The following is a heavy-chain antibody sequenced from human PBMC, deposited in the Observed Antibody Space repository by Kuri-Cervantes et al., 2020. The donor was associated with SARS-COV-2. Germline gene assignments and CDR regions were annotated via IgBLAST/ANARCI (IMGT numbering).Heavy chain of an antibody. Sequence: AGSLTLSCAASGFTFSDYYMSWIRQAPGKGLEWVSYISSSGSNIYYADSVKGRFTISRDNAKNSLYLQMNSLRAEDTAVYYCARTGGSHSVGAFDIWGQGTMVTVSS. CDR2: ISSSGSNI. J-gene: IGHJ3*02. V-gene: IGHV3-11*04. CDR3: ARTGGSHSVGAFDI. CDR1: GFTFSDYY. D-gene: IGHD1-26*01.